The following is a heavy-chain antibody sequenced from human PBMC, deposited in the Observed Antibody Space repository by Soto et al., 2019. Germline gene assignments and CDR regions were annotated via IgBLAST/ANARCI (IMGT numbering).Heavy chain of an antibody. CDR1: GGSISSGGYY. D-gene: IGHD3-9*01. J-gene: IGHJ6*02. Sequence: PSETLSLTCTVSGGSISSGGYYWSWIRQHPGKGLEWIGYIYYSGSTYYNPSLKSRVTISVDTSKNQFSLKLSSVTAADTAVYYCARDAGGDILTGYFFPYYYYYGMDVWGQGTTVTVSS. CDR3: ARDAGGDILTGYFFPYYYYYGMDV. V-gene: IGHV4-31*03. CDR2: IYYSGST.